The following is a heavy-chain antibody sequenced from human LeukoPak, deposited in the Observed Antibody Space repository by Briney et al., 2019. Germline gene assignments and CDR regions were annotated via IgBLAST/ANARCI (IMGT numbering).Heavy chain of an antibody. V-gene: IGHV4-34*01. CDR2: INHSGST. D-gene: IGHD6-13*01. CDR3: ANLAAAGTGWFDP. Sequence: SETLSLTCAVYGGSFSGYYWSWIRQPPGKGLEWIGEINHSGSTNYNPSLKSRVTISVDTSKNQFSLKLSSVTAADTAVYYCANLAAAGTGWFDPWGQGTLVTVSS. CDR1: GGSFSGYY. J-gene: IGHJ5*02.